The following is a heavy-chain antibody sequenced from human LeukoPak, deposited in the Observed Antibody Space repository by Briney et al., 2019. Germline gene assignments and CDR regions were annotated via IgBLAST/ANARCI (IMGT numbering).Heavy chain of an antibody. CDR3: ARQQYYDSSGYCFDY. CDR1: GGSISNSSYY. V-gene: IGHV4-39*01. D-gene: IGHD3-22*01. Sequence: SETLSLSCTVSGGSISNSSYYWGWIRQPPGKGLEWIGSIYYSGSTYYNPSLKSRVTISVDTSKNQFSLKLSSVTAADTAVYYCARQQYYDSSGYCFDYWGQGTLVTVSS. CDR2: IYYSGST. J-gene: IGHJ4*02.